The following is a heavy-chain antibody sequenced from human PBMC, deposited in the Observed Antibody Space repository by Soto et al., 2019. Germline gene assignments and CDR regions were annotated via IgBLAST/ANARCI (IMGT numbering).Heavy chain of an antibody. J-gene: IGHJ4*02. CDR3: AKDGSGCSVH. V-gene: IGHV3-7*01. CDR1: GFTFRNYW. CDR2: TKQDEREK. D-gene: IGHD3-22*01. Sequence: EMQLVESGGGLVQPGGSLRLSCAASGFTFRNYWMSWLRQAPGKGLEWVANTKQDEREKYYVDSVRGRFTISRDNAKNLLFLQMNSLRDEDTAVYYCAKDGSGCSVHWGQGTLVTVSS.